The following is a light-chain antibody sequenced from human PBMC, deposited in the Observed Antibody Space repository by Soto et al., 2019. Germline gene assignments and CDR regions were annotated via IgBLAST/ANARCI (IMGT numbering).Light chain of an antibody. CDR2: EVS. V-gene: IGLV2-14*01. J-gene: IGLJ1*01. CDR3: SSYTSRSTLDYV. CDR1: SSDLGGYNH. Sequence: QTPKNEPASLSMTPGHSIPISCTRTSSDLGGYNHVSWYQQHPGKVPKLMIYEVSNRPSGVSNRFSGSKSGNTASLTISGLQAEDEADYYCSSYTSRSTLDYVFGSGTKVTVL.